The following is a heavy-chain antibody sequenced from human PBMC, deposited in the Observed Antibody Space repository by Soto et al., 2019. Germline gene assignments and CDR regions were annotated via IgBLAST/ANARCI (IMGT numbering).Heavy chain of an antibody. J-gene: IGHJ6*02. V-gene: IGHV4-34*01. CDR1: GGSFSGYY. CDR3: ARLRGYCSSTSCYVGYYGMDV. CDR2: INHSGST. D-gene: IGHD2-2*01. Sequence: SETLSLTCAVYGGSFSGYYWSWIRQPPGKGLEWIGEINHSGSTNYNPSLKSRVTISVDTSKNQFSLKLSSVTAADTAVYYCARLRGYCSSTSCYVGYYGMDVWGQGTTVTVSS.